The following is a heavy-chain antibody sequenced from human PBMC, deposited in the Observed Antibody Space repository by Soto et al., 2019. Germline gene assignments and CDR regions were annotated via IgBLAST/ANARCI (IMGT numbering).Heavy chain of an antibody. Sequence: SETLSLPCPVSGCSISSGGFYWSWIRQHPGKGLEWIGYIYYSGNTYYNPSLKSRVTMSVDTSKNQFSLKLRSVTAADTAVYYCARVVQQLVPYFFDYWGQGTLVTVSS. J-gene: IGHJ4*02. CDR3: ARVVQQLVPYFFDY. CDR2: IYYSGNT. D-gene: IGHD6-13*01. CDR1: GCSISSGGFY. V-gene: IGHV4-31*03.